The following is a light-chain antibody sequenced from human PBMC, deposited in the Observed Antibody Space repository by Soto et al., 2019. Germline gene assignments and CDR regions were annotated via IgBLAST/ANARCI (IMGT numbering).Light chain of an antibody. V-gene: IGKV3-20*01. J-gene: IGKJ4*01. CDR1: QSVSSNY. Sequence: EIVLTQSPGTLSLSPGERATLSCGASQSVSSNYLAWYQQKPGQGPRLLIYGASSRATAIPDRFSGSGSGTDFTLTITRLGPEDFAVYYCQQYGTSPLTFGGGTKIEIK. CDR3: QQYGTSPLT. CDR2: GAS.